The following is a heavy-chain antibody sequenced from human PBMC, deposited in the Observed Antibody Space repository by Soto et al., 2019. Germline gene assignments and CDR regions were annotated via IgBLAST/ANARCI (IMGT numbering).Heavy chain of an antibody. CDR3: ARGGDTAMAFDY. CDR1: GGSFSGYY. J-gene: IGHJ4*02. Sequence: QVQLQQWGAGLLKPSETLSLTCAVYGGSFSGYYWSWIRRPPGKGLEWIGEINHSGSTNYNPSLKSRVTISVDTSKNQFSLKLSSVTAADTAVYYCARGGDTAMAFDYWGQGTLVTVSS. V-gene: IGHV4-34*01. CDR2: INHSGST. D-gene: IGHD5-18*01.